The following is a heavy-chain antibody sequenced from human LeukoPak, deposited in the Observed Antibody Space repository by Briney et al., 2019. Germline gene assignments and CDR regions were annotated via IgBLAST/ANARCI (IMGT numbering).Heavy chain of an antibody. J-gene: IGHJ5*02. CDR3: ARDRGGMGFDP. V-gene: IGHV3-21*01. Sequence: GGSLRLSCAASGFTFISYSMNWVRQAPGKGLEWVTSISSSSSYIYYADSVKGRFTISRDNAKNSLYLQMNSLRAEDSAVYYCARDRGGMGFDPWGQGPLVTVSS. CDR1: GFTFISYS. CDR2: ISSSSSYI. D-gene: IGHD3-10*01.